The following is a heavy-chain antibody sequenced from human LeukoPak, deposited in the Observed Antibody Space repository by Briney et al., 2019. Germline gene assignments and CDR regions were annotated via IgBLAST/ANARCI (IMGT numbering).Heavy chain of an antibody. CDR2: IYYSGST. CDR3: AREAYDSSGYGHFDY. V-gene: IGHV4-39*07. J-gene: IGHJ4*02. CDR1: GGSISSSSYY. D-gene: IGHD3-22*01. Sequence: SETLSLTCTVSGGSISSSSYYWGWIRQPPGKGLEWIGSIYYSGSTYYNPSLKSRVTISVDTSKNQFSLKLSSVTAADTAVYYCAREAYDSSGYGHFDYWGQGTLVTVSS.